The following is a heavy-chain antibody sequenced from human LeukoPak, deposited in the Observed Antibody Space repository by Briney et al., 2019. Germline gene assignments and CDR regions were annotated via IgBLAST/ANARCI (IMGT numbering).Heavy chain of an antibody. V-gene: IGHV4-59*08. CDR2: IYYSGST. Sequence: PSETLSLTCTVSGGSISSYYWSWIRQPPGKGLEWIGYIYYSGSTNYNPSLKSRVTISVDTSKNQFSLKLSSVTAADTAVYYCARRLRPKGDWYFDLWGRGTLVTVSS. CDR1: GGSISSYY. J-gene: IGHJ2*01. D-gene: IGHD3-10*01. CDR3: ARRLRPKGDWYFDL.